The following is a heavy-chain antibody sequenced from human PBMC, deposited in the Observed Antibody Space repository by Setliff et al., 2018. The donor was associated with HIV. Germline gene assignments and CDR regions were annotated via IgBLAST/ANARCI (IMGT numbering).Heavy chain of an antibody. Sequence: ASETLSLTCTVSDSGTYYWSWIRQPAGKGLEWIGRVSSRGDTNYNPSLKSRVTMSVDTSKNQFSLELTSVTASDTAVYYCARAAAGNTGPFDLWGQGSPVTVSS. CDR1: DSGTYY. V-gene: IGHV4-4*07. CDR3: ARAAAGNTGPFDL. D-gene: IGHD4-17*01. J-gene: IGHJ4*02. CDR2: VSSRGDT.